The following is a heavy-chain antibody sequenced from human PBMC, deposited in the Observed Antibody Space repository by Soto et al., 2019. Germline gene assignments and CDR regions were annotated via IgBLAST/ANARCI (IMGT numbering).Heavy chain of an antibody. CDR1: GGSISSGGYY. Sequence: QVQLQESGPGLVKPSQTLSLTCTVSGGSISSGGYYWSWIRQHPGKGLEWIGYIYYSGSTYYNPSLKSRVTRSVDTSKNQFSLKLSCVSAAGTVVYYWARTYYYDSSGYYGWYFDYWGQGTLVTVSS. CDR2: IYYSGST. CDR3: ARTYYYDSSGYYGWYFDY. D-gene: IGHD3-22*01. J-gene: IGHJ4*02. V-gene: IGHV4-31*03.